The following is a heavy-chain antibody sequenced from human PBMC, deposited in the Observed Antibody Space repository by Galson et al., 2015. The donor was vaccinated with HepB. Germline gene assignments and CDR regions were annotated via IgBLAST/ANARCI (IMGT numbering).Heavy chain of an antibody. V-gene: IGHV3-23*01. CDR2: IGGSGDTT. J-gene: IGHJ4*02. Sequence: SLRLSCAVSGFTFRSFAMSWVRQAPGKGLEWVSSIGGSGDTTYYADSVKGRFTISRDNSKNTLYVQMNSLRAEDTAVYHCAAERYRYGGAFDFWGQGTLVTVSS. D-gene: IGHD5-12*01. CDR3: AAERYRYGGAFDF. CDR1: GFTFRSFA.